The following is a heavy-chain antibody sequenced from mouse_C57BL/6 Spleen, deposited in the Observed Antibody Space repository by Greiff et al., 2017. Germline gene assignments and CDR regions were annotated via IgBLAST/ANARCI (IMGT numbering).Heavy chain of an antibody. D-gene: IGHD1-1*01. CDR1: GYSFTDYN. J-gene: IGHJ4*01. CDR3: ARSLDLLLENYYAIDY. Sequence: VQLKESGPELVKPGASVKISCKASGYSFTDYNMNWVKQSNGKSLEWIGVINPNSGTTSYNQKFKGKATLTVDPSSSTAYMQLNSLSSEDSAVYYCARSLDLLLENYYAIDYWGQGTSVTVSS. CDR2: INPNSGTT. V-gene: IGHV1-39*01.